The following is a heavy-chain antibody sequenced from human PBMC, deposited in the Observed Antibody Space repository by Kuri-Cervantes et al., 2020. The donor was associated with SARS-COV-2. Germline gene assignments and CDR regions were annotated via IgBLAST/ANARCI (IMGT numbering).Heavy chain of an antibody. J-gene: IGHJ6*02. CDR3: ASSLTTVTMFYYYGMDV. CDR1: GFTFSGHW. CDR2: INPDGSYT. V-gene: IGHV3-74*01. Sequence: GGSLRLSCAASGFTFSGHWIHWVRQAPGKGLVWVSRINPDGSYTNNADSVKGRFTLSRDNAKNSLYLQMNSLRAEDTAVYYCASSLTTVTMFYYYGMDVWGQGTTVTVSS. D-gene: IGHD4-17*01.